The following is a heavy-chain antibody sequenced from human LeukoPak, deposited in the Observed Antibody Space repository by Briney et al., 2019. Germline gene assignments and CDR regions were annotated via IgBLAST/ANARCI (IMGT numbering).Heavy chain of an antibody. CDR1: GFTFSSYG. CDR3: AKGTHQSGSNLYYYYYGMDV. CDR2: ISYDGSNK. D-gene: IGHD1-26*01. Sequence: PGGSLRLSCAASGFTFSSYGMHWVRQAPGKGLEWVAVISYDGSNKYYADSVKGRFTISRDNSKNTLCLQMNGLRAEDTAVYYCAKGTHQSGSNLYYYYYGMDVWGQGTTVTVSS. V-gene: IGHV3-30*18. J-gene: IGHJ6*02.